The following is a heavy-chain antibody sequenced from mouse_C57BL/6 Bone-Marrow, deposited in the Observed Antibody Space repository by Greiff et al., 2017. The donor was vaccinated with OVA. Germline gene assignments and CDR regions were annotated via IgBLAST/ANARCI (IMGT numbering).Heavy chain of an antibody. CDR1: GYTFPSYW. CDR3: ASHSLGGSWGFAY. J-gene: IGHJ3*01. CDR2: IHPNSGST. Sequence: VQLQQPGAELVKPGASVKLSCKASGYTFPSYWMHWVKQRPGQGLEWIGMIHPNSGSTNYNAKFKSKATLTADTSSSPACLQLSSLTSEDSAVYYCASHSLGGSWGFAYWGPGTLGTVTA. D-gene: IGHD1-1*02. V-gene: IGHV1-64*01.